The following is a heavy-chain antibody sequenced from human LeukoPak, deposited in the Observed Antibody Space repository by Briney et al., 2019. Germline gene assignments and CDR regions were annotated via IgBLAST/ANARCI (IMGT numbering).Heavy chain of an antibody. CDR3: ARGVKGLRGAFDI. D-gene: IGHD3-10*01. Sequence: SETLSLTCTVSGGSISSGVYYWSWIRQQPGKGLEWIGYSYYSGSTYSNPSLKSRLTMSVDISKNQFSLKLSSVTAADTAVYYCARGVKGLRGAFDIWGQGTMVTVSS. CDR1: GGSISSGVYY. V-gene: IGHV4-31*03. J-gene: IGHJ3*02. CDR2: SYYSGST.